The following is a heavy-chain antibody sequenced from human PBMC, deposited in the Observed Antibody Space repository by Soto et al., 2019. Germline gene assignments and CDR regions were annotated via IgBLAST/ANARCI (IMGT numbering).Heavy chain of an antibody. D-gene: IGHD2-2*01. J-gene: IGHJ1*01. V-gene: IGHV1-46*01. CDR1: GYTFTSYY. CDR2: INPSGGST. Sequence: ASVKVSCKASGYTFTSYYMHWVRQAPGQGLEWMGIINPSGGSTSYAQKFQGRVTMTRDNSDNTLHLQMNSLRDDDTAIYYCAKRRLNTITSLSDFWGQGVQVTVSS. CDR3: AKRRLNTITSLSDF.